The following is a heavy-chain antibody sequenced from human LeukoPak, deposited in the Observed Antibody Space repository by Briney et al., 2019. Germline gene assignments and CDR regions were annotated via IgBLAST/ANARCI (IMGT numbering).Heavy chain of an antibody. J-gene: IGHJ4*02. CDR3: FFGYCNRGSCYNF. CDR2: VDQSGST. Sequence: PSETLSLTCAVYGGSFSGYYWSWIRQPPGKGLEWIGEVDQSGSTTYNPSLESRVTMSLDTSKNQFSLKLTSVTAADTAIYYCFFGYCNRGSCYNFWGQGTLVTVSS. V-gene: IGHV4-34*01. CDR1: GGSFSGYY. D-gene: IGHD2-15*01.